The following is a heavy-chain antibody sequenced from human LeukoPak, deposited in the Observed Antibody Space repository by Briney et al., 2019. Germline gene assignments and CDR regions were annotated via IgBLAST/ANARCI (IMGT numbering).Heavy chain of an antibody. Sequence: GGSLRLSCAASGFTFDDYAMHWVRQAPGKGLEWVSLISGDAGSTYYADSVKGRFTISRDNSKNSLYLQMNSLRNEDTALYYCAEGMTVTPSYGMDVWGQGTTVTVSS. CDR1: GFTFDDYA. V-gene: IGHV3-43*02. D-gene: IGHD4-11*01. CDR2: ISGDAGST. J-gene: IGHJ6*02. CDR3: AEGMTVTPSYGMDV.